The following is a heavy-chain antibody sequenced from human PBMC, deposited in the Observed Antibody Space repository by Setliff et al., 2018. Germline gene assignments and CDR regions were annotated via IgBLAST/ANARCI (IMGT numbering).Heavy chain of an antibody. CDR3: ARGRHHDTLSGYIDF. J-gene: IGHJ4*02. V-gene: IGHV3-30*04. CDR1: GFTFSSYA. D-gene: IGHD3-9*01. Sequence: GGSLRLSCAASGFTFSSYALHWVRQAPGKGLEWVTLISYEGIDKYYADSVKGRFTVSRDNSKNTLYLQMNSLRAEDTAFYYCARGRHHDTLSGYIDFLGQGTLVTVSP. CDR2: ISYEGIDK.